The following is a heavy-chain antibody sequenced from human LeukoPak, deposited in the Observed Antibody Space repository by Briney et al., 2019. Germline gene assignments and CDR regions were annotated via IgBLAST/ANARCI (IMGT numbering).Heavy chain of an antibody. V-gene: IGHV1-18*01. CDR1: GYTFTSYG. Sequence: ASVKVSCKASGYTFTSYGISWVRQAPGQGLEWMGWISAYAQKFPGRVTMTTDTYTSTAYMELRSLITQDTAVHYCARRFNYYDSSGYYEGFYFDYWGQGTLVTVPS. CDR2: ISAY. CDR3: ARRFNYYDSSGYYEGFYFDY. J-gene: IGHJ4*02. D-gene: IGHD3-22*01.